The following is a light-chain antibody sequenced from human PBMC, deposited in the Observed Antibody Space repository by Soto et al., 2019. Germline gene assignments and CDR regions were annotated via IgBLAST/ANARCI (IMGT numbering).Light chain of an antibody. Sequence: IQMTQSPSSLSASVGDRVTITCRASQSIANYLNWYQQKPGKAPKLLIYAASTLESGVPSRFSGSGSGTDFTLTISSLQPEDFATYYSQQSYNNPKTFGQGTKVEIK. CDR3: QQSYNNPKT. V-gene: IGKV1-39*01. CDR2: AAS. J-gene: IGKJ1*01. CDR1: QSIANY.